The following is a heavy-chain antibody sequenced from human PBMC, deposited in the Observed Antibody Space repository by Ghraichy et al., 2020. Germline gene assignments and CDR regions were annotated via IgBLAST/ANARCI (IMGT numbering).Heavy chain of an antibody. CDR2: ISYDGSNK. D-gene: IGHD3-22*01. Sequence: GGSLRLSCAASGFTFSSYGMHWVRQAPGKGLEWVAVISYDGSNKYYADSVKGRFTISRDNSKNTLYLQMNSLRAEDTAVYYCAKDDSSGYYPLDYWGQGTLVTVSS. CDR1: GFTFSSYG. J-gene: IGHJ4*02. CDR3: AKDDSSGYYPLDY. V-gene: IGHV3-30*18.